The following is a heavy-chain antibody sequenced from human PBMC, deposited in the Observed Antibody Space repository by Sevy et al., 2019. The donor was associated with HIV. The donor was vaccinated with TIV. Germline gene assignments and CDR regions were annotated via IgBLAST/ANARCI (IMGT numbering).Heavy chain of an antibody. CDR3: ARGDIVVVPAAIRGFDYSWFDP. D-gene: IGHD2-2*02. V-gene: IGHV3-7*01. CDR2: IKQDGSEK. CDR1: VFTFSSYW. Sequence: GGSLRLSCAASVFTFSSYWMSWVRQAPGKGLEWVANIKQDGSEKYYVDSVKGRFTISRDNAKNSLYLQMNSLRAEDTAVYYCARGDIVVVPAAIRGFDYSWFDPWGQGTLVTVSS. J-gene: IGHJ5*02.